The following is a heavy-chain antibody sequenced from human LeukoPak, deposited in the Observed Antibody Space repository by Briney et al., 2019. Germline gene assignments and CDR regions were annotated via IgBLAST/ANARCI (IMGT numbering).Heavy chain of an antibody. CDR3: AGRGLNHYDSSGYYSDY. V-gene: IGHV4-34*01. CDR2: INHSGST. J-gene: IGHJ4*02. D-gene: IGHD3-22*01. CDR1: GGSFSGYY. Sequence: SETLSLTCAVYGGSFSGYYWSWIRQPPGEGLEWIGEINHSGSTNYNPSLKSRVTISVDTSKNQFSLKLSSVTAADTAVYYCAGRGLNHYDSSGYYSDYWGQGTLVTVSS.